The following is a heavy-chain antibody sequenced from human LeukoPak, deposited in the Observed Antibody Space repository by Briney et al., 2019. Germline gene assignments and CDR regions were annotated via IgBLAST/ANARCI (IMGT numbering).Heavy chain of an antibody. CDR1: GYTFTGYY. CDR3: AGGRTDIVVVPATLRNYYFDY. D-gene: IGHD2-2*01. CDR2: INPNSGGT. Sequence: ASVKVSCKASGYTFTGYYMHWVRQAPGQGLEWMGWINPNSGGTNYAQKFQGRVTMTTDTSTSTAYMELRSLRSEDTAVYYCAGGRTDIVVVPATLRNYYFDYWGQGTLVTVSS. V-gene: IGHV1-2*02. J-gene: IGHJ4*02.